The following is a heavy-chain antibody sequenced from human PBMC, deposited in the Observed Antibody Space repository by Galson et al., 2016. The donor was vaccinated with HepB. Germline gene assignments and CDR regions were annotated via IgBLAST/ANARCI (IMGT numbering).Heavy chain of an antibody. CDR3: AKGTTTYYYYYMDV. CDR2: ISDRGGIT. Sequence: SLRLSCAASGITFSNYVMNWVRQAPGKGLEWVSVISDRGGITNYADSVRGRFTISRDNSKDTLYLQMSSLRAENTAVYYCAKGTTTYYYYYMDVWGKGTTVTASS. CDR1: GITFSNYV. V-gene: IGHV3-23*01. J-gene: IGHJ6*03. D-gene: IGHD1-26*01.